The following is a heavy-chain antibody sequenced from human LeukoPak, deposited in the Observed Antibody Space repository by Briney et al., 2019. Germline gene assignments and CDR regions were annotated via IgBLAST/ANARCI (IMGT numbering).Heavy chain of an antibody. V-gene: IGHV1-2*06. J-gene: IGHJ1*01. D-gene: IGHD1-26*01. CDR1: GYTFTGYY. Sequence: GASVKVSCKASGYTFTGYYMHWVRQAPGQGLEWMGRINPNSGATNYAQKLQGRVTMTRDTSISTAYMELSRLRSDDTAVYYCARGYRTVGAIEYFQHWGQGTLVTVSS. CDR3: ARGYRTVGAIEYFQH. CDR2: INPNSGAT.